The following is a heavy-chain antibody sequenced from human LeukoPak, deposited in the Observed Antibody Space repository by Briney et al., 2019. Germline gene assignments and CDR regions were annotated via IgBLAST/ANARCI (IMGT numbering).Heavy chain of an antibody. CDR2: ISTTGTT. V-gene: IGHV3-69-1*01. CDR1: GFTFSNYG. J-gene: IGHJ4*02. Sequence: GGSLRLSCAASGFTFSNYGMSWVRQAPGKGLEWVSSISTTGTTYYADSVKGRFTISRDNAKNSLYLQMNSLRAEDTAVYYCAKDHRRYCSSTSCYSVYYWGQGTLVTVSS. D-gene: IGHD2-2*01. CDR3: AKDHRRYCSSTSCYSVYY.